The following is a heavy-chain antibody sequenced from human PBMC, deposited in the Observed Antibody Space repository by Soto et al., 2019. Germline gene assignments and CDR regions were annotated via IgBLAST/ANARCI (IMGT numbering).Heavy chain of an antibody. Sequence: QVQLVQSGAEVKRPGASVKVSCKASGYTFNSYGISWVRQAPGQGLEWMGWISVYNGNTNYAQKVQGRVTMTTDTSTSTAYMELRSLRPDDTAVYXCAXXXRNGGYLDYWGQGTVVTVSS. J-gene: IGHJ4*02. CDR3: AXXXRNGGYLDY. CDR1: GYTFNSYG. D-gene: IGHD2-2*01. CDR2: ISVYNGNT. V-gene: IGHV1-18*01.